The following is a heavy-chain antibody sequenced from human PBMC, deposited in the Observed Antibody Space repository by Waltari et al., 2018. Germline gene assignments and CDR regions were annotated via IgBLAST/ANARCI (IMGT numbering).Heavy chain of an antibody. CDR3: ATGDQLDY. CDR1: GFTFSGYA. V-gene: IGHV3-30-3*01. CDR2: ISYDGSNK. J-gene: IGHJ4*02. Sequence: QVQLVESGGGVVQPGRSLRRSCAASGFTFSGYAMHWVRQAPGKGLEWVAVISYDGSNKYYADSVKGRFTISRDNSKNTLYLQMNSLRAEDTAVYYCATGDQLDYWGQGTLVTVSS. D-gene: IGHD2-21*02.